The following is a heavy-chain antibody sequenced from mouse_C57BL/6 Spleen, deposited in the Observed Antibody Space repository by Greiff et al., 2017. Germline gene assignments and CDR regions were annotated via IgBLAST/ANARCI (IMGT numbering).Heavy chain of an antibody. CDR2: INPNNGGT. Sequence: VQLQQSGPELVKPGASVKMSCKASGYTFTDYNMHWVKQSHGKSLEWIGYINPNNGGTSYNQKFKGKATLTVNKPSSTAYMELRSLTSDDSAVYYCARYGNYYFDYWGQGTTLTVSS. J-gene: IGHJ2*01. CDR1: GYTFTDYN. V-gene: IGHV1-22*01. D-gene: IGHD2-1*01. CDR3: ARYGNYYFDY.